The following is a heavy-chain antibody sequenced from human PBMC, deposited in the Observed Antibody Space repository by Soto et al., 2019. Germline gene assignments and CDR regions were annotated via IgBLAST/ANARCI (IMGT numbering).Heavy chain of an antibody. Sequence: ASVKVSCKASGYTFTSYYMHWVRQAPGQGLEWMGIINPSGGSTSYAQKFQGRVTMTRDTSTSTVYMELSSLRSEDTAVYYCARVGYSYGYSPDAFDIWGQGTMGTVSS. J-gene: IGHJ3*02. CDR3: ARVGYSYGYSPDAFDI. D-gene: IGHD5-18*01. CDR2: INPSGGST. V-gene: IGHV1-46*01. CDR1: GYTFTSYY.